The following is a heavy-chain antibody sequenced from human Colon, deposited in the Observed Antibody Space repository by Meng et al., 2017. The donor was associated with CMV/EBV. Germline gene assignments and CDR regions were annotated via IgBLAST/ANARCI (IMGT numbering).Heavy chain of an antibody. CDR3: AHSLGVCSSTSCSRWFDT. V-gene: IGHV2-5*01. D-gene: IGHD2-2*01. CDR2: IYWSDEE. CDR1: GFSLNSNPVA. J-gene: IGHJ5*02. Sequence: SGPTLVKPTQTLTLTCTFSGFSLNSNPVAEGWIRQPPGKALEWLALIYWSDEERYNPSLKYRLTITKDASRNQVVLTMTDMFPVDTATYYCAHSLGVCSSTSCSRWFDTWGQGTPVTVSS.